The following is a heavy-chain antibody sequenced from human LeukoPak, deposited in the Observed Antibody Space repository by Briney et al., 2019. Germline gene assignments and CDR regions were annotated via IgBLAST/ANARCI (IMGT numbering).Heavy chain of an antibody. CDR2: IYYSGST. V-gene: IGHV4-39*07. D-gene: IGHD6-19*01. CDR1: GGSISSWFYY. CDR3: ARVFPYSGWLGF. J-gene: IGHJ4*02. Sequence: PSETLSLTCTVSGGSISSWFYYWGWIRQPPGKGLEWIGSIYYSGSTYNPSLKSRVTISIDTSKNQFSLKLSSVTAADTAVYYCARVFPYSGWLGFWGQGTLVTVSS.